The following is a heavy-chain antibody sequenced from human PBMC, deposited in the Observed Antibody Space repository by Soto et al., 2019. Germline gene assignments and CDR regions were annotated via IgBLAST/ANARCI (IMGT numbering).Heavy chain of an antibody. J-gene: IGHJ4*02. D-gene: IGHD7-27*01. CDR3: ARDSGTAIAWGYFDY. V-gene: IGHV1-2*02. CDR1: PYTFTGYY. Sequence: ASVKVSCKASPYTFTGYYMHWVRQAPGQGLEWMGWINPHSGATNYAQKFQGRVTMTRDTSINTAYMELSSLRYDDSAVYYCARDSGTAIAWGYFDYWGQGTLVTVSS. CDR2: INPHSGAT.